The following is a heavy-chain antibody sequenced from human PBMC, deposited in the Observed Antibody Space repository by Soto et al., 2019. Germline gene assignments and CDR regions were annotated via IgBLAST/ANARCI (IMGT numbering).Heavy chain of an antibody. D-gene: IGHD6-19*01. CDR3: ARMKAGSSGPFDS. V-gene: IGHV2-70*13. J-gene: IGHJ4*02. CDR1: GFSLDSRGKC. Sequence: VSGPTLVNPTQTLTLTCTFSGFSLDSRGKCVGRIRQSPGKALEWLALIDWEDDEYYTPSLRTRLTISKDTSKNQVVLTMTNMDTVDTATYYCARMKAGSSGPFDSWGPGVLVTVSS. CDR2: IDWEDDE.